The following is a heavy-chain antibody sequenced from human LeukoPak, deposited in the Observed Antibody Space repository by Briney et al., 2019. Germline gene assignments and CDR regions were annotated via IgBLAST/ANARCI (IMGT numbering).Heavy chain of an antibody. CDR1: GFTLSSYW. V-gene: IGHV3-7*01. Sequence: PGGSLRLSCAASGFTLSSYWMSWVRQAPGKGLEWVANIKEDGSEKYYVDSVKGRFTFSRDNAKNSVYLQMNSLRAKDTAVYYCARSSSNRYGRLGTLDYWGQGTLVTVSS. D-gene: IGHD6-13*01. J-gene: IGHJ4*02. CDR2: IKEDGSEK. CDR3: ARSSSNRYGRLGTLDY.